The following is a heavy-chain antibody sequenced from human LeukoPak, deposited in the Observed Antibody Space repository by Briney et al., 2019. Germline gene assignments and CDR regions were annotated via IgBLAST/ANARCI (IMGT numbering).Heavy chain of an antibody. CDR2: IDSDGGGT. D-gene: IGHD2-21*01. J-gene: IGHJ3*02. CDR1: GFTFSSYW. Sequence: GGSLRLSCAASGFTFSSYWMHWVRQAPGKGLVWVSRIDSDGGGTICADSVKGRFTISRDNAKNTLYLQMDSLRAEDTAAYYCSRGGVFHGFDIWGQGTMVTVSS. CDR3: SRGGVFHGFDI. V-gene: IGHV3-74*01.